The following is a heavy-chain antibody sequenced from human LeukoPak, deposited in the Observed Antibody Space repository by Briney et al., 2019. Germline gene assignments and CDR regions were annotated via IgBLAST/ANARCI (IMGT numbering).Heavy chain of an antibody. CDR3: ARDLDYYDSGGYYHYFDY. CDR2: IYTSGST. D-gene: IGHD3-22*01. J-gene: IGHJ4*02. Sequence: PSQTLSLTRTVSGGSISSSYWGWIRQPAGKGLEWIGRIYTSGSTNSHPSRKSRVTMSVDTSKNKFSLKLSSVTAADTAVYYCARDLDYYDSGGYYHYFDYWGQGTLVTASS. V-gene: IGHV4-4*07. CDR1: GGSISSSY.